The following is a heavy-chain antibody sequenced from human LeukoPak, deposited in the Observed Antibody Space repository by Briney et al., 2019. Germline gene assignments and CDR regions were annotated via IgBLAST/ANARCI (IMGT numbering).Heavy chain of an antibody. CDR1: GYTFTSYG. D-gene: IGHD3-10*01. CDR2: ISAYNGNT. CDR3: ARDRGITMVRGVPQPFD. Sequence: ASVKVSCKASGYTFTSYGISWVPQAPGQGLEWMGWISAYNGNTNYAQKLQGRGTMTTDTSTSTAYMELRSLRSDDTAVYYCARDRGITMVRGVPQPFDWGQGTLVTVSS. J-gene: IGHJ4*02. V-gene: IGHV1-18*04.